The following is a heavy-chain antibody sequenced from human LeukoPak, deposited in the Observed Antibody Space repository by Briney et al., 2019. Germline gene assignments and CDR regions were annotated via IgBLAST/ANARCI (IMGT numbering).Heavy chain of an antibody. J-gene: IGHJ4*02. CDR2: ISYDGSNK. Sequence: PGGSLRLSCAASGFTFSSYAMHWVRQAPGKGLEWVAVISYDGSNKYYADSVKGRFTISRDNSKNTLYLQMNSLRSDDTAVYYCARDSHYHDYGDYSIDYWGQGTLVTVSS. V-gene: IGHV3-30*04. CDR3: ARDSHYHDYGDYSIDY. CDR1: GFTFSSYA. D-gene: IGHD4-17*01.